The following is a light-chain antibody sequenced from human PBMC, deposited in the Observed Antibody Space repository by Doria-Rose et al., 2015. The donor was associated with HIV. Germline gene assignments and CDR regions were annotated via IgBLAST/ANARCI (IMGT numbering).Light chain of an antibody. V-gene: IGKV3-20*01. CDR2: DAS. CDR3: HQYGTSWT. CDR1: QSFSSTY. Sequence: EIVMTQSPGTLSLSPGERATLSCRASQSFSSTYLAWYQQKPGKALSLLIYDASTRATGITDRFSASGSGTDFTLTINRLEPEDFALYYCHQYGTSWTFGQGTKVEI. J-gene: IGKJ1*01.